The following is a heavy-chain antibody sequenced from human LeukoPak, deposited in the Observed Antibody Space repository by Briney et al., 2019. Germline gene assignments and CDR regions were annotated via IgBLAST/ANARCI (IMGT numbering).Heavy chain of an antibody. V-gene: IGHV3-48*03. CDR3: ASLRGSYSWTLPGVFDI. CDR2: ISSSGSTI. D-gene: IGHD1-26*01. Sequence: GGSLRLSCAASGFTFSSYEMNWVRQAPGKGLEWVSYISSSGSTIYYADSVKGRFTISRDNAKNSLYLQMNSLRAEDPAVYYCASLRGSYSWTLPGVFDIWGKGTMVTVSS. CDR1: GFTFSSYE. J-gene: IGHJ3*02.